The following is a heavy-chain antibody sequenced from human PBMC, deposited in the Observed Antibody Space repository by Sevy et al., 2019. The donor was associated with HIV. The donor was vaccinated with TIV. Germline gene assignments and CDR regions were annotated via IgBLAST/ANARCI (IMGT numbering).Heavy chain of an antibody. Sequence: GALRLSCAASGFTFSKYSMSWVRQAPGKGLEWVSTFSFGCGRINYADSVKGRFTISRDDSKNTLYLQMNSLRAEDTAVYYCAREGCTKPQDYWGQGTLVTVSS. J-gene: IGHJ4*02. V-gene: IGHV3-23*01. CDR2: FSFGCGRI. CDR3: AREGCTKPQDY. CDR1: GFTFSKYS. D-gene: IGHD2-8*01.